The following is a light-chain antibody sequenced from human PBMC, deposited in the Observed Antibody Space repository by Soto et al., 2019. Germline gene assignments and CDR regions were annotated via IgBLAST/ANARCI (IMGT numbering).Light chain of an antibody. CDR3: QQYGSSGT. CDR2: GAS. J-gene: IGKJ1*01. Sequence: EIVLTQSPGTLSLSPGERATLSCRASQSVSNNYLAWYQQKPGQAPRLLIYGASNRATGIPDRFSGSGSGKDFSLTISRMDPDDFAVYYCQQYGSSGTFGQGTMLEIK. CDR1: QSVSNNY. V-gene: IGKV3-20*01.